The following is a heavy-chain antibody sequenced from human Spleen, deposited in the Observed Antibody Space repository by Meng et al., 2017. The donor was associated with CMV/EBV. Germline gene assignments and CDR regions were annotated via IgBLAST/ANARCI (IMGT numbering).Heavy chain of an antibody. V-gene: IGHV3-30*04. D-gene: IGHD1-7*01. CDR3: ARALYNWNYSPFDY. J-gene: IGHJ4*02. Sequence: SGFTFSSYPMRWVRQAPGKGLEWVAVISYDGSNKYYADSVKGRFTISRDSSKNTLYLQMNSLRAEDTAVYYCARALYNWNYSPFDYWGQGTLVTVSS. CDR1: GFTFSSYP. CDR2: ISYDGSNK.